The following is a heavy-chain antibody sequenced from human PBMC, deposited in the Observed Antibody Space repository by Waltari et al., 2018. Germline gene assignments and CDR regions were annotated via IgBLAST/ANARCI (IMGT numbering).Heavy chain of an antibody. CDR1: GYTFTGYY. CDR3: ARANYNDESGSYVSSHWFDS. V-gene: IGHV1-2*06. CDR2: SNPDGGDT. J-gene: IGHJ5*01. D-gene: IGHD3-22*01. Sequence: QVRLVQSGAEVKKPGASVKVSCKASGYTFTGYYMDWVRQAPGQGLEWMGRSNPDGGDTNEAQKVQGRVTMTRDTANSTVYMELSRLRSDDTAVYFCARANYNDESGSYVSSHWFDSWGQGTLVIVSS.